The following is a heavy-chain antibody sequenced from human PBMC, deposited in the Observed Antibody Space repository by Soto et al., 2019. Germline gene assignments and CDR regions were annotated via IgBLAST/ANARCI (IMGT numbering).Heavy chain of an antibody. CDR1: GYTFTNYP. CDR2: INPGNRNT. D-gene: IGHD3-10*01. Sequence: QVQLVQSGAEVKKPGASVKVSCKASGYTFTNYPMHWVRQAPGQRLEWMGWINPGNRNTKYSQKFQGRVTITRDTSASTAYMELSSLRSEDTAVYYCARGVGAFDIWGQGTMVTVSS. V-gene: IGHV1-3*01. CDR3: ARGVGAFDI. J-gene: IGHJ3*02.